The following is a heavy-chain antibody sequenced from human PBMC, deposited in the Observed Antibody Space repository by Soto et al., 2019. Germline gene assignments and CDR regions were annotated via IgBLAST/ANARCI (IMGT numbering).Heavy chain of an antibody. CDR3: ARVSWELPHDAFDI. Sequence: PGGSLRLSCAASGFTFSSYWMSWVRQAPGKGLEWVANIKQDGSEKYYVDSVKGRFTISRDNAKNSLYLQMNSLRAEDTAVYYCARVSWELPHDAFDIWGQGTMVTVSS. CDR1: GFTFSSYW. J-gene: IGHJ3*02. V-gene: IGHV3-7*01. CDR2: IKQDGSEK. D-gene: IGHD1-26*01.